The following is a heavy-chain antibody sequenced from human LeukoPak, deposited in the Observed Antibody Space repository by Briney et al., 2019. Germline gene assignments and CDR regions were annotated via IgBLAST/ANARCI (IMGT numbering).Heavy chain of an antibody. Sequence: PSETLSLTCTVSGGSISSYYWTWIRQPAGKGLEWIGRIHTSGNTNYNPSLKSRATMSVDTSKNQFSLRLSSVTVADTAVYYCARGRLNGDYGVDYWGQGTLITVSS. CDR1: GGSISSYY. D-gene: IGHD4-17*01. V-gene: IGHV4-4*07. CDR3: ARGRLNGDYGVDY. J-gene: IGHJ4*02. CDR2: IHTSGNT.